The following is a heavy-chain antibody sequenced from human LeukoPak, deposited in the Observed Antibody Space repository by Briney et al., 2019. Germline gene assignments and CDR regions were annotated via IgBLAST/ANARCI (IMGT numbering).Heavy chain of an antibody. D-gene: IGHD2-15*01. J-gene: IGHJ4*02. CDR2: IRSKAYGGTT. CDR1: GFTFGDYA. V-gene: IGHV3-49*03. Sequence: SLRLSCTASGFTFGDYAMTWFRQAPGKGLEWVGFIRSKAYGGTTEYAASVKGRFTISRDDSKSIAYLQMNSLKTEDTAVYYCTSPFSPYCSGGTCYRGDYWGQGTLVTVSS. CDR3: TSPFSPYCSGGTCYRGDY.